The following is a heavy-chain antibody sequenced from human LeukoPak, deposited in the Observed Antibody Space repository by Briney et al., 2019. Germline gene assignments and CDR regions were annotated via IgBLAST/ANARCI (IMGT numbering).Heavy chain of an antibody. J-gene: IGHJ4*02. CDR3: ARTRDYYDSSGYYSFDY. D-gene: IGHD3-22*01. CDR1: GGSFSGYY. Sequence: PSETLSLTCAVYGGSFSGYYWSWIRQPPGKGLEWIGEINHSGSTYYNPSLKSRVTISVDTSKNQFSLKLNSVTAADTAVYYCARTRDYYDSSGYYSFDYWGQGTLVTVSS. V-gene: IGHV4-34*01. CDR2: INHSGST.